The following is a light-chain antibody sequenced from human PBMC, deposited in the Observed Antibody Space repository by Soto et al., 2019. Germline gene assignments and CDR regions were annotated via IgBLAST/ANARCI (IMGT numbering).Light chain of an antibody. J-gene: IGKJ1*01. CDR2: DAY. CDR3: QQRHMWPIT. Sequence: ETVLTQSPGTLSLSPGERATLSCRASQSFRGLLAWYQQKPGQAPRLLIYDAYNRATGIPPRFSGSGSGTDFTLTISSLEPEDSAVYYCQQRHMWPITFGQGTKVDI. V-gene: IGKV3-11*01. CDR1: QSFRGL.